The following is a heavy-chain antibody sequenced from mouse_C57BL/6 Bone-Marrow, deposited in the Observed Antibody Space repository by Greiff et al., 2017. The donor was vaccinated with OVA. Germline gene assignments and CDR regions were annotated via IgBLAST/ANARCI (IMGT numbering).Heavy chain of an antibody. CDR1: GFSLTSYG. V-gene: IGHV2-9*01. CDR2: IWGGGST. J-gene: IGHJ4*01. D-gene: IGHD1-1*01. CDR3: AKQYYGSPYYYAMDY. Sequence: VQVVESGPGLVAPSQSLSITCTVSGFSLTSYGVDWVRQPPGKGLEWLGVIWGGGSTNYNSALMSRLSISKDNSKSQVFLKMNSLQTDDTAMYYCAKQYYGSPYYYAMDYWGQGTSVTVSS.